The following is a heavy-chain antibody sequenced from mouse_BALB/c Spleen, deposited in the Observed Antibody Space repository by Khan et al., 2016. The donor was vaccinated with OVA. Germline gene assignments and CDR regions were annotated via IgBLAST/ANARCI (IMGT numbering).Heavy chain of an antibody. CDR1: GFTFSSYG. Sequence: EVELVESGGGLVQPGGSLKLSCAASGFTFSSYGMSWVRQTPDKRLELVATINSNGGSTYYPDSVKGRFTISRDNAKNTLYLQMSSLKSEDTAMSYCASIASTIYWGQGTTLTFSS. V-gene: IGHV5-6-3*01. CDR2: INSNGGST. J-gene: IGHJ2*01. CDR3: ASIASTIY.